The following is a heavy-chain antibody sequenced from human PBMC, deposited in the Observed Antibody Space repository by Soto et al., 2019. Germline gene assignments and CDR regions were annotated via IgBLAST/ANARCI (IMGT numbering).Heavy chain of an antibody. J-gene: IGHJ6*02. Sequence: QVQLVQSGAEVKKPGASVKVSCKASGYTFTSYGISWVRQAPEQGLEWMGWISAYNGNTNYAQKLQGRVTMTTDTSTSTAYMELRSLRSDDTAVYYCAREGYSYGSAYYYGMDVWGQGTTVTVSS. D-gene: IGHD5-18*01. CDR3: AREGYSYGSAYYYGMDV. CDR1: GYTFTSYG. CDR2: ISAYNGNT. V-gene: IGHV1-18*01.